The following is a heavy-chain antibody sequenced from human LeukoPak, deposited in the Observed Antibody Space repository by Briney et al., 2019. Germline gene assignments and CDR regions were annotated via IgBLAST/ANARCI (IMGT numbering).Heavy chain of an antibody. J-gene: IGHJ6*03. D-gene: IGHD5-12*01. CDR3: AKGGKSGYDSALYYYYYYMDV. CDR1: GFTFSSYG. Sequence: GGSLRLSCAASGFTFSSYGMSWVRQAPGKGLEWVSAISGSGGSTYYADSVKGRFTISRDNSKNTLYLQMNSLRAEDTAVYYCAKGGKSGYDSALYYYYYYMDVWDKGTTVTVSS. CDR2: ISGSGGST. V-gene: IGHV3-23*01.